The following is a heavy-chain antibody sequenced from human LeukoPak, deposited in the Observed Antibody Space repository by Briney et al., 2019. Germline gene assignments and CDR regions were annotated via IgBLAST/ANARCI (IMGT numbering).Heavy chain of an antibody. CDR2: ISGRGGST. Sequence: GGSLRLSCAASGFTFSSYAMSWLRQAPGKGLKGVSTISGRGGSTYYADSVKGRFTISRDNSKNTLYLQMNSLRAEDTAVYYCAKSLSWNDWGLDYWGQGTLVTVSS. V-gene: IGHV3-23*01. J-gene: IGHJ4*02. CDR1: GFTFSSYA. CDR3: AKSLSWNDWGLDY. D-gene: IGHD1-1*01.